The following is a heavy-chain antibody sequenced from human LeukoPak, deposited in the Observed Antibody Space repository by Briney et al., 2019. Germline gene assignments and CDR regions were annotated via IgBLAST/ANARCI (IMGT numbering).Heavy chain of an antibody. J-gene: IGHJ4*02. Sequence: SETLSLTCAVYGGSFSGYYWSWIRQPPGKGLEWIGEINHSGSINYNPSLKSRVTISVDTSKNQFSLKLSSVTAADTAVYYCARQIASAGTAGFDFWGQGALVTVSS. D-gene: IGHD6-13*01. V-gene: IGHV4-34*01. CDR3: ARQIASAGTAGFDF. CDR1: GGSFSGYY. CDR2: INHSGSI.